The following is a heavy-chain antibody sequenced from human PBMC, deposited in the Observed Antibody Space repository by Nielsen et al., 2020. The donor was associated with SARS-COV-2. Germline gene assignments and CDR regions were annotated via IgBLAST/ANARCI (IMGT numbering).Heavy chain of an antibody. Sequence: SETLSLTCSVSGASIRSGSYYWSWVRQPAGKGLEWIGRIYPGGTTNYSPSLRSRVTLLLDTSANQFSLRLSSVSAADTAVYYCARGRDYYHVSGFYGFYHGMDVWGQGTTVTVSS. D-gene: IGHD3-22*01. V-gene: IGHV4-61*02. CDR2: IYPGGTT. CDR1: GASIRSGSYY. J-gene: IGHJ6*02. CDR3: ARGRDYYHVSGFYGFYHGMDV.